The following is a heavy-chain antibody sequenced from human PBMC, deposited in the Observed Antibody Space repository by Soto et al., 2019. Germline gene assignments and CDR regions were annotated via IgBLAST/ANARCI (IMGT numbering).Heavy chain of an antibody. CDR1: GGSISSSSYY. J-gene: IGHJ6*02. D-gene: IGHD6-19*01. CDR2: IYYSGST. V-gene: IGHV4-39*01. CDR3: ARRGIAVGGYDYGMDV. Sequence: SETLSLTCTVSGGSISSSSYYWGWIRQPPGKGLEWIGSIYYSGSTYYNPSLKSRVTISVDTSKNQFSLKLSSVTAADTGVYYFARRGIAVGGYDYGMDVWGQGTTVTVSS.